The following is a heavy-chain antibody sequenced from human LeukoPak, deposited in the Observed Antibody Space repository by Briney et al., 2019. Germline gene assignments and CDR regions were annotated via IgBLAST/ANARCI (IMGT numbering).Heavy chain of an antibody. J-gene: IGHJ6*02. D-gene: IGHD3-10*01. CDR2: IYSGGST. CDR3: ARAEVLLSYGHNKHCLDV. Sequence: GGSLRLSCAASGFTVSSNYMSWVRQAPGKGLEWVSVIYSGGSTYYADSVKGRFTISRDNSKNTLYLQMNSLRAEDTAVYYCARAEVLLSYGHNKHCLDVWGQGTTVTVSS. CDR1: GFTVSSNY. V-gene: IGHV3-53*01.